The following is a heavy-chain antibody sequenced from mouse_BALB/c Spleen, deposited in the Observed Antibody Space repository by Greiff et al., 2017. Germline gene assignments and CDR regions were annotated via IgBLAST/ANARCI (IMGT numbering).Heavy chain of an antibody. CDR1: GYAFTNYL. D-gene: IGHD2-1*01. V-gene: IGHV1-54*01. CDR3: ARGDFYGNSGY. J-gene: IGHJ3*01. CDR2: INPGSGGT. Sequence: QVHVKQSGAELVRPGTSVKVSYKASGYAFTNYLIEWVKQRPGQGLEWIGVINPGSGGTNYNEKFKGKATLTADKSSSTAYMQLSSLTSDDSAVYFCARGDFYGNSGYWGQGTLVTVSA.